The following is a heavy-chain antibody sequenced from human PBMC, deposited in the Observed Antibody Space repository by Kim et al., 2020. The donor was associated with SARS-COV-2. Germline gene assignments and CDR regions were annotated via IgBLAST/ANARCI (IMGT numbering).Heavy chain of an antibody. CDR2: ISSSGSTI. V-gene: IGHV3-11*01. Sequence: GGSLRLSCAASGFTFSDYYMSWIRQAPGKGLEWVSYISSSGSTIYYADSVKGRFTISRDNAKNSLYLQMNSLRAEDTAVYYCARVATMVRGVNNDAFDIWGQGTMVTVSS. J-gene: IGHJ3*02. D-gene: IGHD3-10*01. CDR1: GFTFSDYY. CDR3: ARVATMVRGVNNDAFDI.